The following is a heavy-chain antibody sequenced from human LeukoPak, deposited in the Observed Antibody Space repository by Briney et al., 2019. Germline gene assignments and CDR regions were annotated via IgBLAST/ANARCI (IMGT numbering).Heavy chain of an antibody. D-gene: IGHD4-11*01. CDR3: ARDAERGFDYSNSLKY. CDR2: IWSDGTEK. Sequence: GGSLRLSCTASGFTYSHYGMHWVRQAPGKGLEWVAVIWSDGTEKHYSDAVKGQFTISRDNFGNTLYLQMNSLRGEDTAVYYCARDAERGFDYSNSLKYWGQGTLVTVSS. CDR1: GFTYSHYG. J-gene: IGHJ4*02. V-gene: IGHV3-33*08.